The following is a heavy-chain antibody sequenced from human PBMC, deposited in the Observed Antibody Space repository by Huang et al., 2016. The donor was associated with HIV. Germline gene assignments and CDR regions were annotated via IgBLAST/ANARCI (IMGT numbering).Heavy chain of an antibody. Sequence: QVQLVQSGAEVKKPGASVKVSCKTSGYTFISYAMHWVRQAPGQRLEWMGWINACNGNTKYSQKFQGRVTITRDTSASTAYMELSSLRSEDTAVYYCARGGLYGDSSFDYWGQGTLVTVSS. V-gene: IGHV1-3*01. CDR1: GYTFISYA. D-gene: IGHD4-17*01. CDR2: INACNGNT. CDR3: ARGGLYGDSSFDY. J-gene: IGHJ4*02.